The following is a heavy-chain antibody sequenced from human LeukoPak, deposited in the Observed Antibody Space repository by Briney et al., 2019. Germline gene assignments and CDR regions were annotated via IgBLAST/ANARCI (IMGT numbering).Heavy chain of an antibody. V-gene: IGHV3-21*01. D-gene: IGHD3-22*01. Sequence: GGSLRLSCAASGFTFSSYSMNWVRQAPGKGLEWVSSISSSSSYIYYADSVKGRFTISRDNAKNSLYLQMNSLRAEDTAVYYCARDQGDSSGYYLDYWGQGTLVTVSS. CDR3: ARDQGDSSGYYLDY. J-gene: IGHJ4*02. CDR1: GFTFSSYS. CDR2: ISSSSSYI.